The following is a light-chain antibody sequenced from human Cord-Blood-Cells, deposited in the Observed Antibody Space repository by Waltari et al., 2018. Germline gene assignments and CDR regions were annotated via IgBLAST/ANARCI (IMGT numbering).Light chain of an antibody. J-gene: IGLJ3*02. CDR1: SSDVGSYNL. Sequence: QSALTQPASVSGSPGQSITISCPGTSSDVGSYNLVSWYQHHPGKAPKLMTYDGQKRQRQAPWCMVCGGRRRRLGVATRVSGYKSGNTASLTISGLQAGDEADYYCCSYAGSSTFRVFGGGTKLTVL. CDR2: DGQKRQRQAPWCMVCGGR. V-gene: IGLV2-23*01. CDR3: CSYAGSSTFRV.